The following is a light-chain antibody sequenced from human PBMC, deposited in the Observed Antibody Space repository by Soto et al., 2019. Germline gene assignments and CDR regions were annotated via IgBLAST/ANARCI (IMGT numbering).Light chain of an antibody. J-gene: IGLJ3*02. Sequence: QSALTQPASVSGSPGQSITVSCTGVISDLGGYKPVSWYRQRPGKAPQLILYEINKRPSGVSDRFSGSVSGNTASLTISGLQAEDEADYYRSSYKSSATLFGGGTKVTVL. CDR3: SSYKSSATL. CDR2: EIN. CDR1: ISDLGGYKP. V-gene: IGLV2-14*01.